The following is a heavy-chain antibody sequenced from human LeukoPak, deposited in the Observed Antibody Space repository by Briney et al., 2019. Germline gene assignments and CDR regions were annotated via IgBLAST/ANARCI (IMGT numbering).Heavy chain of an antibody. CDR2: IYYSGST. Sequence: PSETLSLTCTVSGGSISSYYWSWIRQPPGKGLEWIGYIYYSGSTNYNPSLKSRVTISVDTSKNQFSLKLSSVTAADTAVYYCARSASGYCTNGVCPGGYYYYYMDVWGKGTTVTVSS. CDR1: GGSISSYY. V-gene: IGHV4-59*01. D-gene: IGHD2-8*01. CDR3: ARSASGYCTNGVCPGGYYYYYMDV. J-gene: IGHJ6*03.